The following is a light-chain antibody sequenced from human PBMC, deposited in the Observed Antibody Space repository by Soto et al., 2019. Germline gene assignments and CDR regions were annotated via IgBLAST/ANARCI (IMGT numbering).Light chain of an antibody. Sequence: EIVMTQSPATLSVSPGERATLSCRASQRVSTNLAWSQQKPGQPPRLLIYGASTRATGIPARLSGSGSGTEFTLSISSLKSEDFAVYYCQQYNNWLITFGQGTRREIK. CDR2: GAS. V-gene: IGKV3-15*01. CDR3: QQYNNWLIT. J-gene: IGKJ5*01. CDR1: QRVSTN.